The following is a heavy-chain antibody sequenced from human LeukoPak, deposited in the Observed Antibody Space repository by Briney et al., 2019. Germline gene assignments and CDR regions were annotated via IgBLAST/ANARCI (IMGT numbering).Heavy chain of an antibody. Sequence: WGSLRLSCAASGFTFSRYSMNWVRQAPGKGLEWVSSISSSSSYIYYADSVKGRFTISRDNSKNSLYLQMNSLRAEDTAVYYCATVSPQGWFDPWGQGTLVTVSS. J-gene: IGHJ5*02. CDR1: GFTFSRYS. CDR2: ISSSSSYI. D-gene: IGHD3-3*02. CDR3: ATVSPQGWFDP. V-gene: IGHV3-21*01.